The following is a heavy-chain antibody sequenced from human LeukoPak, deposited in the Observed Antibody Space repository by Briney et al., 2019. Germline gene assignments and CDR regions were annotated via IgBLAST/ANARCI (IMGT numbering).Heavy chain of an antibody. J-gene: IGHJ4*02. CDR2: IYYTGSN. CDR3: ARDPTPGMYYFDY. D-gene: IGHD4-11*01. Sequence: SETLSLTCTVSGDSINTGGYYWNWIRQHPGKGLEWIGYIYYTGSNYYNPSLKSRPAISLDTSKNRFSLRLSSVTAADTAVYYCARDPTPGMYYFDYWGQGNLVTVSS. CDR1: GDSINTGGYY. V-gene: IGHV4-31*03.